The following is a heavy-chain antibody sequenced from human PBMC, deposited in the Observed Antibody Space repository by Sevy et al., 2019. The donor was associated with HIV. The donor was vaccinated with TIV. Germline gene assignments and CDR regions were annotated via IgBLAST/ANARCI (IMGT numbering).Heavy chain of an antibody. CDR2: IGGSDDRT. D-gene: IGHD4-17*01. J-gene: IGHJ4*02. V-gene: IGHV3-23*01. CDR3: AKDILRWSFDY. CDR1: GFTLSGNA. Sequence: GGSLRLSCAASGFTLSGNAMAWVHQAPGKGLEWVSAIGGSDDRTDYADSVKGRFTISRDISKNTLYLQMNSLRVEDTAVYYCAKDILRWSFDYWGQGTLVTVSS.